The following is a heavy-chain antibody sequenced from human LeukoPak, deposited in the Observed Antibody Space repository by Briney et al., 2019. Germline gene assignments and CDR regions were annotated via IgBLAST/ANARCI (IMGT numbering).Heavy chain of an antibody. CDR2: IIPIFGTA. CDR3: ARDTGYSSGWYPTRTYGMDV. Sequence: SVKVSCKASGGTFSSYAISWVRQAPGQGLEWMGGIIPIFGTANYAQKFQGRVTITADESTSTAYMELSSLGSEDTAVYYCARDTGYSSGWYPTRTYGMDVWGQGTTVTVSS. D-gene: IGHD6-19*01. J-gene: IGHJ6*02. V-gene: IGHV1-69*13. CDR1: GGTFSSYA.